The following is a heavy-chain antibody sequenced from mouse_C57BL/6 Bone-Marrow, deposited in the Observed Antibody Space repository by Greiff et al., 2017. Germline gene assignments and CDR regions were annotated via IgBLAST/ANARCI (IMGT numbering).Heavy chain of an antibody. CDR3: ARLWLLRGGAMDY. Sequence: QVQLQQSGAELARPGASVKMSCKASGYTFTSYTMHWVKQRPGQGLEWIGYINPSSGYTKYNQKFKDKATLTADKSSSTAYMQLSILTSEDSAVYYCARLWLLRGGAMDYWGQGTSVTVSS. J-gene: IGHJ4*01. D-gene: IGHD2-3*01. CDR1: GYTFTSYT. CDR2: INPSSGYT. V-gene: IGHV1-4*01.